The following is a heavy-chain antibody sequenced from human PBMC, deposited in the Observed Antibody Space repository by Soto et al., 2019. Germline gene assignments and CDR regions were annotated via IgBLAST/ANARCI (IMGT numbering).Heavy chain of an antibody. D-gene: IGHD3-16*01. V-gene: IGHV4-39*01. CDR2: IDYSGNT. CDR1: GGSMGSANDY. J-gene: IGHJ4*02. CDR3: ARHGGSYYFDY. Sequence: SXTLSLTCAVSGGSMGSANDYWSWIGQPPGKGLEWIGSIDYSGNTYYNPSLKSRVTISRDTSKNQFSLNLSSVTAADTAVYYCARHGGSYYFDYWGQGTLVTVSS.